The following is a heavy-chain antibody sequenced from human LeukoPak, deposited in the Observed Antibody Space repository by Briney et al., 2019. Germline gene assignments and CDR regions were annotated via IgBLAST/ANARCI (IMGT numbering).Heavy chain of an antibody. CDR1: GGSFSGYY. CDR2: INHSGST. CDR3: AIGYCSGGSCRTSGWFDP. V-gene: IGHV4-34*01. Sequence: KPSETLSLTCAVYGGSFSGYYWSWIRQPPGKGLEWIGEINHSGSTNYNPSLKSRVTISVDTSKNQFSLKLSSVTAADTAVYYCAIGYCSGGSCRTSGWFDPWGQGTLVTVSS. D-gene: IGHD2-15*01. J-gene: IGHJ5*02.